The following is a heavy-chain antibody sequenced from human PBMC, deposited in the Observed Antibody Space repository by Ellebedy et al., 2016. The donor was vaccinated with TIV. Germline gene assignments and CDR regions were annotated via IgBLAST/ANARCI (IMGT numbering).Heavy chain of an antibody. CDR1: GGSISSSSYY. Sequence: MPSETLSLTCTVSGGSISSSSYYWGWIRLPPGKGLEWIGNIYYSGSTYYNPSLQSRVTISVGTSKNQFSLRLNSVTAADTAVYYCARFVRATKAFDIWGQGTMVTVSS. V-gene: IGHV4-39*07. J-gene: IGHJ3*02. CDR2: IYYSGST. CDR3: ARFVRATKAFDI. D-gene: IGHD5-12*01.